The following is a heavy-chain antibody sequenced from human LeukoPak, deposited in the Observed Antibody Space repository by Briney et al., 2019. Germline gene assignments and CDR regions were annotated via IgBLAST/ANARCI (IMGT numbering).Heavy chain of an antibody. V-gene: IGHV5-51*01. CDR1: GYSFTSYW. CDR2: IFPGDPDT. J-gene: IGHJ4*02. D-gene: IGHD4/OR15-4a*01. CDR3: ARRRGAVLTPFNN. Sequence: GESLKISCKASGYSFTSYWIGWVRQMPGKGLEWMGVIFPGDPDTRYSPSFQGQVTISVDKSISTAYLQWRSLKASDTAMYYCARRRGAVLTPFNNWGQGTLVTVSS.